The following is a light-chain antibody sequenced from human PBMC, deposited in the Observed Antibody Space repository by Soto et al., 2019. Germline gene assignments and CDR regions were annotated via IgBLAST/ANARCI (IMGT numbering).Light chain of an antibody. J-gene: IGKJ3*01. CDR3: QQYGTSPFT. CDR1: ERISSNF. CDR2: GAS. V-gene: IGKV3-20*01. Sequence: VLTQSPDTLSLSPGERATLSCRASERISSNFLAWYQQRPGQAPRLLIYGASTRASGIPDRFSGSGSGTDFALTISRLEPEDFAVFYCQQYGTSPFTFGPGTTVDIK.